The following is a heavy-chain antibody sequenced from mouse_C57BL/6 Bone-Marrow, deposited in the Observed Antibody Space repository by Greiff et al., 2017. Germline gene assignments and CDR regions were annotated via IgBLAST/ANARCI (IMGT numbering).Heavy chain of an antibody. CDR1: GYTFTSYW. CDR3: ARAGPLGGSFDF. D-gene: IGHD4-1*01. CDR2: IYPTSGRT. V-gene: IGHV1-55*01. Sequence: QVQLQQPGAELVKPGASVKMSCKASGYTFTSYWITWVKQRPGQGLEWIGDIYPTSGRTNYNEKFKSKAILTVDTSSNTAYMQLSSLTSEDSAVFYCARAGPLGGSFDFGGQGTTTTVSS. J-gene: IGHJ2*01.